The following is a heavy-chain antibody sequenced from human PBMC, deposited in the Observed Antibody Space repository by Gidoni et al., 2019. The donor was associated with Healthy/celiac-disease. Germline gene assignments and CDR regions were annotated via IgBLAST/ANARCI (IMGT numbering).Heavy chain of an antibody. CDR1: GFTFSSYS. J-gene: IGHJ6*02. CDR3: ARDPPGYYGSGTKQYYYYGMDV. V-gene: IGHV3-48*02. D-gene: IGHD3-10*01. Sequence: EVPLVESGGGLVQPGGSLRLSCAASGFTFSSYSMNWVSQAPGKGLEWVSYISSMSSTIYYADSVKGRFTISRDNAKNSLYLQRNSLRDEDTAVYYCARDPPGYYGSGTKQYYYYGMDVWGQGTTVTVSS. CDR2: ISSMSSTI.